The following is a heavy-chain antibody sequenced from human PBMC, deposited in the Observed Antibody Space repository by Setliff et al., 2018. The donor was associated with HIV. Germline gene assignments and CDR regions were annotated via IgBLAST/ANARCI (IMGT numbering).Heavy chain of an antibody. CDR2: IHIGGNT. CDR3: ATERWLYQNFDS. V-gene: IGHV4-61*02. J-gene: IGHJ4*02. CDR1: GGSINSGIYY. D-gene: IGHD3-16*01. Sequence: SETLSLTCTVSGGSINSGIYYWTWIRQPAGKGLEWLGRIHIGGNTNYNPSLKSRVTMSVDTPKNQFSLNLNSVTATDTAIYYCATERWLYQNFDSWGQGTQVTVSS.